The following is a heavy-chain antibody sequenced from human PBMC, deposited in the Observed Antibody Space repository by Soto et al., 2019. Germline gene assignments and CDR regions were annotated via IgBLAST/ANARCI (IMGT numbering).Heavy chain of an antibody. CDR1: GFTFSSDA. CDR2: IKQDGSEK. Sequence: GGSLRLSCAASGFTFSSDAMSWVRQARGKGLEWVANIKQDGSEKYYVDSVKGRFTISRDNAKNSLYLQMNSLRAEDTAVYYCARDPGVNIGDYYYGMDVWGQGTTVTVSS. D-gene: IGHD2-15*01. CDR3: ARDPGVNIGDYYYGMDV. V-gene: IGHV3-7*01. J-gene: IGHJ6*02.